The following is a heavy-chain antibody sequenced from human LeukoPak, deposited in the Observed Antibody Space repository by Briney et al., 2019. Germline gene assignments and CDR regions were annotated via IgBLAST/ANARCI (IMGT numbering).Heavy chain of an antibody. Sequence: SETLSLTCAVSGASISGSGYYLGWIRQPPGKGLEWIGSIYYTGSTYYNASHQSRVTISIDMSKNQFSLRLSSVTAADTAMYYCVKSGGYGLIDYWGQGTLVTVSS. V-gene: IGHV4-39*01. CDR1: GASISGSGYY. CDR3: VKSGGYGLIDY. CDR2: IYYTGST. J-gene: IGHJ4*02. D-gene: IGHD6-19*01.